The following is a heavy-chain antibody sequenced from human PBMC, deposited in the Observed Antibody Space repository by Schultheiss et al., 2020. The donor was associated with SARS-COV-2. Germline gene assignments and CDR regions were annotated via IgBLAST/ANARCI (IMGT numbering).Heavy chain of an antibody. CDR2: INHSGST. V-gene: IGHV4-38-2*01. J-gene: IGHJ3*02. Sequence: ESLKISCAVSGYSISSGYYWGWIRQPPGKGLEWIGEINHSGSTNYNPSLKSRVTISVDTSKNQFSLKLSSVTAADTAVYYCAASWEDAFDIWGQGTMVTVSS. D-gene: IGHD1-26*01. CDR3: AASWEDAFDI. CDR1: GYSISSGYY.